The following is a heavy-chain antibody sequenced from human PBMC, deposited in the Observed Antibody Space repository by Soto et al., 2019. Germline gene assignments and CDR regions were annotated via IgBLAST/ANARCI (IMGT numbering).Heavy chain of an antibody. CDR2: ISSSSSTI. V-gene: IGHV3-48*02. CDR1: GFTFSSYS. J-gene: IGHJ5*02. CDR3: AVFNRGPWRFDP. D-gene: IGHD3-10*01. Sequence: GGSLRLSCAASGFTFSSYSMNWVRQAPGKGLEWVSYISSSSSTIYYADSVKGRFTISRDNAKNSLYLQMNSLRDEDTAVYYCAVFNRGPWRFDPWGQGTLVTVSS.